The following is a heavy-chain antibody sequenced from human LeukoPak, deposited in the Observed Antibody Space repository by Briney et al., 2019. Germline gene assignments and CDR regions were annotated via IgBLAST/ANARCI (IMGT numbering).Heavy chain of an antibody. CDR1: GFTFSSYE. CDR3: ARYSSDWEIDS. Sequence: GGSLRLSCAASGFTFSSYEMNWVRQAPGKGLEWVSYITSGGSTIYYADSVKGRFTISRDNAKNSLYLQMNSLRAEDTAVYYCARYSSDWEIDSWGQGTLVTVSS. CDR2: ITSGGSTI. V-gene: IGHV3-48*03. D-gene: IGHD6-19*01. J-gene: IGHJ4*02.